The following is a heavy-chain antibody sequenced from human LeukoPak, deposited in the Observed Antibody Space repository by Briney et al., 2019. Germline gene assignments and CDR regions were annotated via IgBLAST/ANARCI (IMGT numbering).Heavy chain of an antibody. V-gene: IGHV1-46*01. CDR1: GYTFTSYY. CDR3: ARNRAGEDYFDY. J-gene: IGHJ4*02. D-gene: IGHD3-16*01. CDR2: INPSGGSA. Sequence: ASVKVSCKASGYTFTSYYMHWVRQAPGQGLEWMGIINPSGGSASYAQKFQGRVTMTRDTSTSTVYMELSSLRSEDTAVYYCARNRAGEDYFDYWGQGTLVTVSS.